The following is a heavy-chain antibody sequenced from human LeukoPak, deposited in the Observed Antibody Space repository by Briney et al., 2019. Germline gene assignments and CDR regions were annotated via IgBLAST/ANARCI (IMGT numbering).Heavy chain of an antibody. J-gene: IGHJ5*02. CDR1: GFTFSDYY. CDR3: ARDYQDCSSTSCYTGGTGFDP. D-gene: IGHD2-2*02. Sequence: GGSLRLSCAASGFTFSDYYMSWIRQAPGKGLEWVSYNSSSGSTIYYADSVKGRFTISRDNAKNSLYLQMNSLRAEDTAVYYCARDYQDCSSTSCYTGGTGFDPWGQGTLVTVSS. CDR2: NSSSGSTI. V-gene: IGHV3-11*01.